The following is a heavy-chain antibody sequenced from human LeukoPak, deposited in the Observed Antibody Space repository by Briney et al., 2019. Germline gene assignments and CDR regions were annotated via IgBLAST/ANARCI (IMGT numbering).Heavy chain of an antibody. CDR3: ARDSAVIVDY. Sequence: PGGSLRLSCAASGFAFSSDEMNWVRQAPGKGLEWVSYISSSGSTTHYADSVKGRFTISRDNAKNSLFLQMNSMRAEDTAVYSCARDSAVIVDYWGQGTLVTVSS. CDR2: ISSSGSTT. CDR1: GFAFSSDE. D-gene: IGHD2-21*01. J-gene: IGHJ4*02. V-gene: IGHV3-48*03.